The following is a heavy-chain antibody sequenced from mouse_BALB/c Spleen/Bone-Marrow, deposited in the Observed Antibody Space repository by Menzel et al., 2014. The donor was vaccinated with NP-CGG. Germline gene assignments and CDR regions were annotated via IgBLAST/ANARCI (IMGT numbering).Heavy chain of an antibody. Sequence: LQQSGSELVRPGASVILSCKASGYTFTSYWMHWVKQRPGQGLEWIGNIYPGSGSTNYDEKFKSKATLTIDTSSSTAYMQRSSLTSEDSAVYYCTRGGAGTVAYWGQGTLVTVS. CDR3: TRGGAGTVAY. CDR2: IYPGSGST. CDR1: GYTFTSYW. D-gene: IGHD4-1*01. V-gene: IGHV1S22*01. J-gene: IGHJ3*01.